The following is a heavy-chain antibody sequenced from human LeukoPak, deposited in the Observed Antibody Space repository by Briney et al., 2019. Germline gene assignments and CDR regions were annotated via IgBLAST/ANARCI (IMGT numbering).Heavy chain of an antibody. CDR3: ARDVADLSQDNWNAPFDY. CDR1: GFTVSSNY. J-gene: IGHJ4*02. V-gene: IGHV3-53*01. Sequence: GGSLRLSCAASGFTVSSNYMSWVRQAPGKGVEWVSVIYSGGSTYYADSVKGRFTISRDNSKNTLYLQMNSLRAEDTAVYYCARDVADLSQDNWNAPFDYWGQGTLVTVSS. D-gene: IGHD1-20*01. CDR2: IYSGGST.